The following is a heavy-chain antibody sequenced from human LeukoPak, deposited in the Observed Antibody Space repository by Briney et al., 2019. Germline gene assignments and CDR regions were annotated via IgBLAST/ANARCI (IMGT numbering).Heavy chain of an antibody. J-gene: IGHJ5*02. V-gene: IGHV3-49*04. D-gene: IGHD2-21*01. CDR3: ARGDNWFDP. CDR1: GCTFGGYS. CDR2: IRSKAYGGTT. Sequence: GGSLSLSCPPSGCTFGGYSMSWVRQAPGKGLDWVGLIRSKAYGGTTEYAASVKGRFTISRDDSKNIAYLQMNSLKTEDTAVYYCARGDNWFDPWGQGTLVTVSS.